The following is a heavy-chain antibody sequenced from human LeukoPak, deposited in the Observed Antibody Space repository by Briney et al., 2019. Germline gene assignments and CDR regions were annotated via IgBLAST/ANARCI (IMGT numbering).Heavy chain of an antibody. J-gene: IGHJ4*02. Sequence: SETLSLTCAVSGGSISSSNWWSWVRQPPGKGLEWIGEIYHSGSTYYNPSLKSRVTISVDTSKNQFSLKLSSVTAADTAVYYCARVIGYCSSTSCWRLFDYWGQGTLVTVSS. D-gene: IGHD2-2*01. CDR1: GGSISSSNW. CDR3: ARVIGYCSSTSCWRLFDY. CDR2: IYHSGST. V-gene: IGHV4-4*02.